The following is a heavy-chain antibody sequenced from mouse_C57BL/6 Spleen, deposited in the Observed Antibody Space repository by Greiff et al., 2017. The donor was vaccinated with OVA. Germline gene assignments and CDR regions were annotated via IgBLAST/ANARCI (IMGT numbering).Heavy chain of an antibody. D-gene: IGHD1-2*01. Sequence: QVQLKQSGAELVRPGTSVKVSCKASGYAFTNYLIEWVKQRPGQGLEWIGVINPGSGGTNYNEKFKGKATLTADKSSSTAYMQLSSLTSEDSAVYFCARGNYGPDYFDYWGQGTTLTVSS. CDR1: GYAFTNYL. CDR2: INPGSGGT. J-gene: IGHJ2*01. CDR3: ARGNYGPDYFDY. V-gene: IGHV1-54*01.